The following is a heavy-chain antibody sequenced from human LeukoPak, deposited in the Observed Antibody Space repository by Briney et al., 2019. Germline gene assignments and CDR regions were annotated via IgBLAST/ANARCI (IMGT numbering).Heavy chain of an antibody. CDR3: ARAVLSYCSGGSCPYFDY. CDR1: GDSISRNSHY. D-gene: IGHD2-15*01. CDR2: IYYSGNS. J-gene: IGHJ4*02. Sequence: SETLSLTCTVSGDSISRNSHYWGWIRQSPGKGLEWMGSIYYSGNSYYTPSLKSRVTTSVDTSKNQFSLKLSSATAADTAVYYCARAVLSYCSGGSCPYFDYWGQGTLVTVSS. V-gene: IGHV4-39*07.